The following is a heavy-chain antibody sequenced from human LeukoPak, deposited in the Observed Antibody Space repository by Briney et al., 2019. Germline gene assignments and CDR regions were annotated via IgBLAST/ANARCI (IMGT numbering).Heavy chain of an antibody. D-gene: IGHD3-10*01. Sequence: PSETLSLTCTVSGGSISSSSYYWGWIRQPPGKGLEWIGSIYYSGSTYYNPSLKSRVTISVDTSKNQFSLKLSSVTAADTAVYYCARVSQLPSPMVRGVITFDYWGQGTLVTVSS. J-gene: IGHJ4*02. V-gene: IGHV4-39*07. CDR1: GGSISSSSYY. CDR2: IYYSGST. CDR3: ARVSQLPSPMVRGVITFDY.